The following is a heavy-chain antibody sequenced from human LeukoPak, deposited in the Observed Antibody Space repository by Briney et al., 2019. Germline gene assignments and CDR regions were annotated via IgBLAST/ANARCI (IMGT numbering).Heavy chain of an antibody. D-gene: IGHD5-18*01. CDR2: IYSGGST. V-gene: IGHV3-66*01. CDR3: ARDGGDLLGETAPRDYYYYGMDV. CDR1: GFTVSSNY. J-gene: IGHJ6*02. Sequence: GGSLRLSCAASGFTVSSNYMSWVRQAPGKGLEWVSVIYSGGSTYYADSVKGRFTISSDNSTNTLYLQMNSLRAEDTAVYYCARDGGDLLGETAPRDYYYYGMDVWGQGTTVTVSS.